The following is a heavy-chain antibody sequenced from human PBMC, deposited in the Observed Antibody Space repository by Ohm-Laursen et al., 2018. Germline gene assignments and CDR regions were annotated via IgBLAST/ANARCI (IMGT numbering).Heavy chain of an antibody. CDR1: GFTFSSYG. V-gene: IGHV3-30*03. Sequence: RSLRLSCSASGFTFSSYGMHWVRQAPGKGLEWVAVISYDGSNKYYADSVKGRFTISRDNSKNTLYLQMNSLRAEDTAVYYCATYASSSYNYANLHHWGQGTLVTVSS. CDR2: ISYDGSNK. D-gene: IGHD3-22*01. CDR3: ATYASSSYNYANLHH. J-gene: IGHJ1*01.